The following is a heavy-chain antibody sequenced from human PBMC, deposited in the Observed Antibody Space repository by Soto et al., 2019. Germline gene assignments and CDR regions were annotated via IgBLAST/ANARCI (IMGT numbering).Heavy chain of an antibody. Sequence: ASVKVSCKASGYTFTCYYMHWVRQAPGQGLEWMGWINPNSGGTNYAQKFQGRVTMTRDTSISTAYMELSRLRSDDTAVYYCARDLAAYCGGDIYADYGMDVWGQGTTVTVSS. V-gene: IGHV1-2*02. J-gene: IGHJ6*02. D-gene: IGHD2-21*02. CDR2: INPNSGGT. CDR1: GYTFTCYY. CDR3: ARDLAAYCGGDIYADYGMDV.